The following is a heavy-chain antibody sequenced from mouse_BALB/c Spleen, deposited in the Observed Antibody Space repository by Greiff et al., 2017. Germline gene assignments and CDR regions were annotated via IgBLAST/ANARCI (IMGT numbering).Heavy chain of an antibody. D-gene: IGHD1-1*01. Sequence: EVQRVESGGGLVKPGGSLKLSCAASGFTFSSYAMSWVRQSPEKRLEWVAEISSGGSYTYYPDTVTGRFTISRDNAKNTLYLEMSSLRSEDTAMYYCARDQDYGYFDYWGQGTTLTVSS. CDR1: GFTFSSYA. CDR3: ARDQDYGYFDY. J-gene: IGHJ2*01. V-gene: IGHV5-9-4*01. CDR2: ISSGGSYT.